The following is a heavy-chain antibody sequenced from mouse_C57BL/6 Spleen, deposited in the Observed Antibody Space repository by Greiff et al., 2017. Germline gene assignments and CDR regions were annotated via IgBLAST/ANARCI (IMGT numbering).Heavy chain of an antibody. CDR2: ISYDGSN. V-gene: IGHV3-6*01. Sequence: EVKLMESGPGLVKPSQSLSLTCSVTGYSITSGYYWNWIRQFPGNKLEWMGYISYDGSNNYNPSLKNRISITRDTSKNQFFLKLNSVTTEDTATYYCARAGVYDGYYDYAMDYWGQGTSVTVSS. CDR1: GYSITSGYY. CDR3: ARAGVYDGYYDYAMDY. D-gene: IGHD2-3*01. J-gene: IGHJ4*01.